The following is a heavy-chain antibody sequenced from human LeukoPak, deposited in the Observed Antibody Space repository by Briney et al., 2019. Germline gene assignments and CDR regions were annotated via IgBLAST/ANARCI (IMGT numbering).Heavy chain of an antibody. Sequence: GGSLRLSCAASGFAFSSYSMNWVRQAPGKGLEWVSSISSSSSYIYYADSVKGRFTISGDNAKNSLYLQMNSLRAEDTAVYYCARGKGYDSSTAAFDIWGQGTMVTVSS. CDR2: ISSSSSYI. V-gene: IGHV3-21*01. J-gene: IGHJ3*02. D-gene: IGHD3-22*01. CDR1: GFAFSSYS. CDR3: ARGKGYDSSTAAFDI.